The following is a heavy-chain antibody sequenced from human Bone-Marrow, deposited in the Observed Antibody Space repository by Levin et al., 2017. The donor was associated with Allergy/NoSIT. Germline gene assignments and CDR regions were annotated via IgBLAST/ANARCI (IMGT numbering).Heavy chain of an antibody. D-gene: IGHD1-26*01. CDR3: AKDLGGGSESYFDY. J-gene: IGHJ4*02. CDR1: GFTFSSYA. CDR2: INGNGHST. Sequence: GGSLRLSCAASGFTFSSYAMNWVRRAPGKGLEWVSAINGNGHSTYYADSVRGRFTISRDNAKNTLYLQINTLGAEDTAVYWCAKDLGGGSESYFDYWGQGTLVTVSS. V-gene: IGHV3-23*01.